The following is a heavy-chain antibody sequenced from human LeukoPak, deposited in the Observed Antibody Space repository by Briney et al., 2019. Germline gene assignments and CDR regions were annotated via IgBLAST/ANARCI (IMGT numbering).Heavy chain of an antibody. CDR1: GFTFSDHY. CDR3: AREGGIVATIGGVIDY. V-gene: IGHV3-11*04. Sequence: GGSLRLSCVSSGFTFSDHYMDWVRQAPGKGLEWVSYISSSSSTIYYADSVKGRFTISRDNAKNSLYLQMNSLRAEDTAVYYCAREGGIVATIGGVIDYWGQGTLVTVSS. J-gene: IGHJ4*02. D-gene: IGHD5-12*01. CDR2: ISSSSSTI.